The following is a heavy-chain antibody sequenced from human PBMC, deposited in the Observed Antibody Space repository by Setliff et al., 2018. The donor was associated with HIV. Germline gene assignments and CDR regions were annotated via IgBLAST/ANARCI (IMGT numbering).Heavy chain of an antibody. CDR3: TKGHYTTSG. J-gene: IGHJ4*02. Sequence: AGGSLRLSCAASGVTFSRYWMSWVRQAPGKGLEWVANIKQDGSERNCVDSVKGRFTISKDNAKNSFYLQMNSLRAEDTAVYYCTKGHYTTSGWGQGTLVTVSS. V-gene: IGHV3-7*01. CDR1: GVTFSRYW. CDR2: IKQDGSER. D-gene: IGHD2-2*02.